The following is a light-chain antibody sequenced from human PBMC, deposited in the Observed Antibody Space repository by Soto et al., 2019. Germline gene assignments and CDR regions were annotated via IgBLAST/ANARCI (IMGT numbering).Light chain of an antibody. CDR3: QQYLSTPLT. V-gene: IGKV4-1*01. J-gene: IGKJ4*01. CDR2: WAS. CDR1: QSVLYSSNNKNY. Sequence: DIVMTQSPDSLTVSLGERATINCKSSQSVLYSSNNKNYLAWFQQKLGQSPKLLIYWASTRESGVPDRFSGSGSGTDFTLTISSLQAEDVAIYYCQQYLSTPLTFGGGTKVEIK.